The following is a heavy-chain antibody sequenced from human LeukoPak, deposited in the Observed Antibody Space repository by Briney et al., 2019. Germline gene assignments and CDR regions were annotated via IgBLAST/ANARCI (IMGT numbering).Heavy chain of an antibody. D-gene: IGHD1-26*01. J-gene: IGHJ5*02. CDR1: GGSISSYY. CDR2: IYYSGST. V-gene: IGHV4-59*01. CDR3: ARDLRRGATGLGWFDP. Sequence: PSETLSLTCTVSGGSISSYYWSWIRQPPGKGLEWIGYIYYSGSTNYNPSLKSRVTISVDTSKNQFSLKLSSVTAADTAVYYCARDLRRGATGLGWFDPWGQGTLVTVSS.